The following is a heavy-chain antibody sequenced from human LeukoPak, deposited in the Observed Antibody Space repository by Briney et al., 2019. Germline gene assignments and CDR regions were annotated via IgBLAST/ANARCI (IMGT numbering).Heavy chain of an antibody. J-gene: IGHJ4*02. CDR3: ARDQSSYYDSSGYYYY. CDR1: GYTFTGYY. Sequence: ASVKVSCKASGYTFTGYYMHWVRQAPGQGLEWMGWINPNSGGTNYAQKFQGRVTMTRDTSISTAYMELSRLRSDDTAVYYCARDQSSYYDSSGYYYYWGQGTLATVSS. D-gene: IGHD3-22*01. CDR2: INPNSGGT. V-gene: IGHV1-2*02.